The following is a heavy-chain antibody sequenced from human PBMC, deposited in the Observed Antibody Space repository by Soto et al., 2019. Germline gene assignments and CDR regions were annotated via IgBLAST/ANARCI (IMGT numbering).Heavy chain of an antibody. CDR1: GFTFSRYI. J-gene: IGHJ4*02. Sequence: EVQLLESGGNWVQPGGSLRLSCEASGFTFSRYIMTWVRQAPGKGLEWVSAISGNDGTTLYAASVKGRFTISRDNSNNRVYLQRSGLRVDXTXXXXXXXXXXXXXXXXXXXXXXESXGQGTXVTVSS. CDR3: XXXXXXXXXXXXXXXXXES. V-gene: IGHV3-23*01. CDR2: ISGNDGTT.